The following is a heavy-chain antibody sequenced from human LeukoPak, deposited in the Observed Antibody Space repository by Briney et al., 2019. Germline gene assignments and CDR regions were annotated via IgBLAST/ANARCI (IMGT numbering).Heavy chain of an antibody. J-gene: IGHJ4*03. Sequence: PSQTLSLTCTVSGGSISSGSCYWSWIRQHPGKGLECIGYNYYSGSTYYNPSLKSRVTISVDTSKKQFSLKLSSVTAADTAVYYCARYYFGSGSYFDYWGQGTLVTVSS. CDR1: GGSISSGSCY. CDR2: NYYSGST. V-gene: IGHV4-31*03. D-gene: IGHD3-10*01. CDR3: ARYYFGSGSYFDY.